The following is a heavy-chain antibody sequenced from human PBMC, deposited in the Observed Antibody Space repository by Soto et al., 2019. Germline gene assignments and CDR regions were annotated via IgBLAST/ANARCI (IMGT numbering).Heavy chain of an antibody. Sequence: QVQLQESGPGLVKPSGTLSLTCAVSSGSISSSNWWSWVRQPPGKGLDWIGEIYHSGSTNYTPSLRSRVTISVDKSKNQFSLKLSSVTAADTAVYYCARAGYGDSRNYYYYMDVWGKGTTVTVSS. D-gene: IGHD4-17*01. J-gene: IGHJ6*03. CDR2: IYHSGST. CDR3: ARAGYGDSRNYYYYMDV. V-gene: IGHV4-4*02. CDR1: SGSISSSNW.